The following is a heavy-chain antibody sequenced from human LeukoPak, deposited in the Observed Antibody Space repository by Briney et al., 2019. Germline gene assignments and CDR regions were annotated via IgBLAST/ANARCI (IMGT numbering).Heavy chain of an antibody. CDR2: ISSSCSTI. J-gene: IGHJ4*02. V-gene: IGHV3-48*03. CDR3: AKPSGYYYGSGSSTHFDY. D-gene: IGHD3-10*01. CDR1: GFTFSSYE. Sequence: GGSLRLSCAASGFTFSSYEMNWVRQAPGKGLELVSYISSSCSTIYYADSVKGRFTISRGNSKNTLYLQMNSLRAEDTAVYYCAKPSGYYYGSGSSTHFDYWGQGTLVTVSS.